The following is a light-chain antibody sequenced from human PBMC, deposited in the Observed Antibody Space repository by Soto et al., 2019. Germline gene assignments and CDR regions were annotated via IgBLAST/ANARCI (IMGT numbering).Light chain of an antibody. J-gene: IGLJ3*02. Sequence: QSALTQPRSVSASPGQSVTISCTGTTSDVGGYNYVSWYQQHPGQAPKLMIYDVTKRPSGVPDRFSGSKSGNTASLTISGLQAEDEADYYCCSYAGSYTWVFDGGTKLTVL. CDR2: DVT. CDR3: CSYAGSYTWV. CDR1: TSDVGGYNY. V-gene: IGLV2-11*01.